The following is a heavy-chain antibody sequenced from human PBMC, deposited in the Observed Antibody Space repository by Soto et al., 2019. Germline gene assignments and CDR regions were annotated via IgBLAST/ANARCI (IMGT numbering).Heavy chain of an antibody. CDR3: AKSYSSFVGHFDY. V-gene: IGHV3-30*18. CDR1: GFTFSSYG. D-gene: IGHD6-6*01. CDR2: ISYDGSNK. Sequence: PGGSLRLSCAASGFTFSSYGMHWVRQAPGKGLEWVAVISYDGSNKYYADSVKGRFTISRDSSKNTLYLEMNSLRAEDTAIYYCAKSYSSFVGHFDYWGQGTLVTVSS. J-gene: IGHJ4*02.